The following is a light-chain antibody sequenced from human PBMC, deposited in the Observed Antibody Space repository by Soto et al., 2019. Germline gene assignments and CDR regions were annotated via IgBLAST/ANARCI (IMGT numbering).Light chain of an antibody. Sequence: EIVMTQSPATLSVSPGERATLSCRASQKISSNLAWYQQTPGQAPRLLIYGASTRATGIPARFSGSGSGTEFTLTISSLQSEDFAVYYCQQYNNWPLTWTFGQGTKVDIK. CDR2: GAS. J-gene: IGKJ1*01. CDR1: QKISSN. CDR3: QQYNNWPLTWT. V-gene: IGKV3-15*01.